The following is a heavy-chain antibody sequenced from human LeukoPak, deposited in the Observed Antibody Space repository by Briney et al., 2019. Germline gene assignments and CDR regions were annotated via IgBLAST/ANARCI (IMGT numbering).Heavy chain of an antibody. V-gene: IGHV3-33*01. Sequence: PGGSLRLPCAASGFTFSSYGMHWVRQAPGKGLEWVAVIWYDGSNKYYADSVKGRFTISRDNSKNTLYLQMNSLRAEDTAVYYCAREGSQYYYDSPPDYWGQGTLVTVSS. CDR2: IWYDGSNK. J-gene: IGHJ4*02. D-gene: IGHD3-22*01. CDR1: GFTFSSYG. CDR3: AREGSQYYYDSPPDY.